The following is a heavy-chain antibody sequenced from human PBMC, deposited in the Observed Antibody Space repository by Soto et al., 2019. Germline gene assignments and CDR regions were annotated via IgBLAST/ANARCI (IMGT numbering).Heavy chain of an antibody. Sequence: VQLVQSGAEVKKPGSSVKVSCKVSGGTFSSYAISWVRQDPGQGLEWIGRIIPFLGIANYAQKFQGVFTITTDKSTSKAYWELSSLRSSDTAVYYCARTIVGATTAPSPRGLGYWCQGTLVTVSS. V-gene: IGHV1-69*02. D-gene: IGHD1-26*01. CDR2: IIPFLGIA. CDR1: GGTFSSYA. J-gene: IGHJ4*02. CDR3: ARTIVGATTAPSPRGLGY.